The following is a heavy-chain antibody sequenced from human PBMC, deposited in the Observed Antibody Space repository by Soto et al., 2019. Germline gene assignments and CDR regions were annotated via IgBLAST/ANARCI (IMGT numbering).Heavy chain of an antibody. V-gene: IGHV3-33*01. J-gene: IGHJ4*02. CDR3: ARSLDSSGFDY. Sequence: HPGGSLRLSCAASGFTFSSYGMHWVRQAPGKGLEWVAVIWYDGSNKYYADSVKGRFTISRDNSKNTLYLQMNSLRAEDTAVYYCARSLDSSGFDYWGQGTLVTVSS. CDR1: GFTFSSYG. D-gene: IGHD3-22*01. CDR2: IWYDGSNK.